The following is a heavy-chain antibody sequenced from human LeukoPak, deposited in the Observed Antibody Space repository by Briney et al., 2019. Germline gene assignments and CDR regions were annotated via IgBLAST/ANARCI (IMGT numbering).Heavy chain of an antibody. CDR3: AKGCGSYYGGSGNYFDY. J-gene: IGHJ4*02. CDR1: GGSISSSSYY. CDR2: IYYSGST. D-gene: IGHD1-26*01. V-gene: IGHV4-39*07. Sequence: SETLSLTCTVSGGSISSSSYYWGWVRQPPGKGLEWIGSIYYSGSTYYDPSLKSRVTISVDTSKNQFSLELSSVTAADTAVYYCAKGCGSYYGGSGNYFDYWGQGTLVTVSS.